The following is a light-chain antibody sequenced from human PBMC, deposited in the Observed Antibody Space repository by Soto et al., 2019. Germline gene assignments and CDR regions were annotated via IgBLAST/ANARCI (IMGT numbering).Light chain of an antibody. CDR1: QGLSSY. V-gene: IGKV1-9*01. Sequence: IQLTHSPCSLSASVIDRVTITCRASQGLSSYLAWYQQKPGKAPKLLIYAASTLQSGVPSRFSGSESGTEFTLTISSLQPDDFATYYCQQYNTYSWTFGPGTKVDIK. CDR2: AAS. J-gene: IGKJ1*01. CDR3: QQYNTYSWT.